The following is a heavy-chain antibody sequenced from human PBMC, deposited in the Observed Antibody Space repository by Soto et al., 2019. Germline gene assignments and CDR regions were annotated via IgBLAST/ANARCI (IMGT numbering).Heavy chain of an antibody. CDR1: GGAFNNYA. CDR2: IIPLHNTS. D-gene: IGHD1-20*01. CDR3: ASWSNWNPLYYDGLDV. Sequence: ASVKVSCKVSGGAFNNYALNWVRHCAGQGLEWLGGIIPLHNTSNYSLKFLGRVTVTADISSTTVYMELNRLTSDDTATYYCASWSNWNPLYYDGLDVWGQGTTVTVSS. V-gene: IGHV1-69*10. J-gene: IGHJ6*02.